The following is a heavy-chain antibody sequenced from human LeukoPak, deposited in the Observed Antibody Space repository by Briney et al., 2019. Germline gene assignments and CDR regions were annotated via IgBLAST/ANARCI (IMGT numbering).Heavy chain of an antibody. J-gene: IGHJ6*04. Sequence: ASEKVSCRASGYTFTSYDINWVRQATGQGLEWMGWMNPNSGNTGYAQKFQGRVTMTRNTSISTAYMELSSLGSEDTAVYYCARGDSYQLRGDVWGKGTTVTVSS. D-gene: IGHD2-2*01. CDR2: MNPNSGNT. CDR3: ARGDSYQLRGDV. V-gene: IGHV1-8*01. CDR1: GYTFTSYD.